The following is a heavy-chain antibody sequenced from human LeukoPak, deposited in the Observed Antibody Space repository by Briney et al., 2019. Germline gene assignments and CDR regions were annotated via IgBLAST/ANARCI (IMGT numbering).Heavy chain of an antibody. CDR3: AKDRRGLYSGYDRTSDY. J-gene: IGHJ4*02. Sequence: GGSLRLSCVGSGFTFSSFAMTWVRQAPGKGLEWVSAISGSGGTTYYADSVKGRFTISRDNSKNTLYLQMSSLRAEDTAVYYCAKDRRGLYSGYDRTSDYWGQGTLVTVSS. V-gene: IGHV3-23*01. D-gene: IGHD5-12*01. CDR1: GFTFSSFA. CDR2: ISGSGGTT.